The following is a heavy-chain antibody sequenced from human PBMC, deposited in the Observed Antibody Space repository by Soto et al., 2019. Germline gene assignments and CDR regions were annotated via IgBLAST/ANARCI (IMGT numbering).Heavy chain of an antibody. J-gene: IGHJ6*02. D-gene: IGHD1-26*01. CDR1: GYTFTGYY. V-gene: IGHV1-2*04. CDR2: INPNSGGT. CDR3: ARDRSGRYYYYYYYGMDV. Sequence: ASVKVSCKASGYTFTGYYMHWVRQAPGQGLEWMGWINPNSGGTSYAQKFQGWVTMTRDTSISTAYMELSRLRSDDTAVYYCARDRSGRYYYYYYYGMDVWGQGTTVTVSS.